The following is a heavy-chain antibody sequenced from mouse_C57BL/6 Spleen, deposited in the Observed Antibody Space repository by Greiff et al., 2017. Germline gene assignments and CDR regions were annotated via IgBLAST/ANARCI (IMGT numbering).Heavy chain of an antibody. CDR3: ARWPPYYYAIDY. CDR1: GYAFSSYW. Sequence: QVQLQQSGAELVKPGASVKISCKASGYAFSSYWMNWVKQRPGKGLEWIGQIYPGDGDTNYNGKFKGKATLTADKSSSTAYMQLSSLTSEDSAVYFCARWPPYYYAIDYWGQGTSVTVSS. CDR2: IYPGDGDT. J-gene: IGHJ4*01. V-gene: IGHV1-80*01.